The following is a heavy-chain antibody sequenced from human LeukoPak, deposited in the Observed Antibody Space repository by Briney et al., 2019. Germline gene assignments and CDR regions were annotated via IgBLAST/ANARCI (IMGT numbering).Heavy chain of an antibody. J-gene: IGHJ6*02. Sequence: GGSLRLSCAASGFIFSAYSMNWVRQAPGKGLEWVSSISSGSSYLYYADSVKGRFTISRDNAKNSLYLQMNSLRAEDTAVYYCAREIARIVSDYYYGMDVWGQGATVTVSS. CDR2: ISSGSSYL. CDR3: AREIARIVSDYYYGMDV. CDR1: GFIFSAYS. D-gene: IGHD1-26*01. V-gene: IGHV3-21*01.